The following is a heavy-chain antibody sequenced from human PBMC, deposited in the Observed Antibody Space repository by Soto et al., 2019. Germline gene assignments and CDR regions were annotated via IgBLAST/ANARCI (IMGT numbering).Heavy chain of an antibody. J-gene: IGHJ4*02. CDR1: GGTFSSYT. Sequence: QVQLVQSGAEVKKPGSSVKVSCKASGGTFSSYTISWVRQAPGQGLEWMGRIIPILGIANYAQKFQVRVTITADKSTSTAYMELSSLRSEDTAVYYCARGHGDYENLDYWGQGTLVTVSS. CDR3: ARGHGDYENLDY. CDR2: IIPILGIA. V-gene: IGHV1-69*02. D-gene: IGHD4-17*01.